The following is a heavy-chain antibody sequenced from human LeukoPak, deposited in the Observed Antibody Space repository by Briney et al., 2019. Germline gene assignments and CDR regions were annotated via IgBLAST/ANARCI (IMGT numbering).Heavy chain of an antibody. Sequence: ASVKASCKASGDTFTSYAINWVRQAPGHGLEWMAGIIPIFGTANHAQKFQGRVTITADESTNTAYMELSSLRSEDTAVYYCARDRTGDPLRPLDYWGQGTLVTVSS. CDR2: IIPIFGTA. D-gene: IGHD7-27*01. CDR3: ARDRTGDPLRPLDY. J-gene: IGHJ4*02. CDR1: GDTFTSYA. V-gene: IGHV1-69*13.